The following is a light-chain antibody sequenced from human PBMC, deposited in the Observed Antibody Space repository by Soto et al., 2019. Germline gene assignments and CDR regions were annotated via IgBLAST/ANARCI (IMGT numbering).Light chain of an antibody. CDR3: VLYMGSGIPPV. CDR1: SGSVSTNYY. J-gene: IGLJ3*02. CDR2: STD. Sequence: QAVVTQETSFSVSPGGTVTLTCGLSSGSVSTNYYPSWYQQTPGQSPRTLIYSTDIRSSGVPDRFSGSILGNKAALTITGAQADDESGYFCVLYMGSGIPPVFGGGTKLAVL. V-gene: IGLV8-61*01.